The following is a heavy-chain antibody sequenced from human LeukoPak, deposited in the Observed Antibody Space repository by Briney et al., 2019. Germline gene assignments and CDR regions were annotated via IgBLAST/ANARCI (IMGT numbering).Heavy chain of an antibody. CDR3: ARDQGVIVVPAAIVY. CDR2: ISAYNGNT. CDR1: GGTFSSYA. D-gene: IGHD2-2*02. Sequence: ATVKVSCKASGGTFSSYAISWVRQAPGQGLEWMGWISAYNGNTNYAQKLQGRVTMTTDTSTSTAYMELRSLRSDDTAVYYCARDQGVIVVPAAIVYWGQGTLVTVSS. J-gene: IGHJ4*02. V-gene: IGHV1-18*01.